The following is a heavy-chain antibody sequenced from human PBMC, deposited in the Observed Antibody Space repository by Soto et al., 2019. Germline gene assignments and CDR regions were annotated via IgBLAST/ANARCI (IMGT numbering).Heavy chain of an antibody. CDR3: ARGYSGYVESY. CDR2: IYYSGST. Sequence: SETLSLTCTVSGGSISSGGYYWSWIRQHPGKGLEWIGYIYYSGSTYYNPSLKSRVTISVDTSKNQFSLKLSSVTAADTAVYYCARGYSGYVESYWGQGTLVTVSS. CDR1: GGSISSGGYY. D-gene: IGHD5-12*01. V-gene: IGHV4-31*03. J-gene: IGHJ4*02.